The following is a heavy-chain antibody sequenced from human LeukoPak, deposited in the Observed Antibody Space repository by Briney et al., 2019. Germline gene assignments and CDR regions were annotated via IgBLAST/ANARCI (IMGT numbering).Heavy chain of an antibody. J-gene: IGHJ6*03. CDR3: ARVDVFGVVSSDYYYYYMDV. CDR1: GGSISGYY. D-gene: IGHD3-3*01. CDR2: IYTSGST. Sequence: SETLSPTCSVSGGSISGYYWSWIRQPAGKGLEWIGRIYTSGSTNYNPSLKSRVTMSVDTSKNQFSLKLSYVTAADTAVYYCARVDVFGVVSSDYYYYYMDVWGKGTTVTVSS. V-gene: IGHV4-4*07.